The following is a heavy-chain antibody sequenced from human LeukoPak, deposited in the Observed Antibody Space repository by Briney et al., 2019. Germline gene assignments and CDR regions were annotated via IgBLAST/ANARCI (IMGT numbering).Heavy chain of an antibody. CDR2: INPNSGGT. CDR1: GYTFTGYY. Sequence: GASVKVSCKASGYTFTGYYMHWVRQAPGQGLEWMGWINPNSGGTNYAQKFQGRVTMTRDTSISTAYMELSRLRSDDTAVYYCARDLVYYGSGSYREYWGQGTLVTVSS. V-gene: IGHV1-2*02. J-gene: IGHJ4*02. D-gene: IGHD3-10*01. CDR3: ARDLVYYGSGSYREY.